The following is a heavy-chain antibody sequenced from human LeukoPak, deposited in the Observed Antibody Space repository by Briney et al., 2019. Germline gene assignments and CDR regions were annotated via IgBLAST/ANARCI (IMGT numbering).Heavy chain of an antibody. D-gene: IGHD2-21*01. J-gene: IGHJ6*03. CDR1: GYTFTSYD. Sequence: GASVKVSCKASGYTFTSYDINWVRQATGQGLEWMGWMNPNSGSTGYAQKFQGRVTITRNTSISTAYMELSSLRSEDTAVYYCARGREQLAQFVVIAYYMDVWGKGTTVTVSS. V-gene: IGHV1-8*03. CDR3: ARGREQLAQFVVIAYYMDV. CDR2: MNPNSGST.